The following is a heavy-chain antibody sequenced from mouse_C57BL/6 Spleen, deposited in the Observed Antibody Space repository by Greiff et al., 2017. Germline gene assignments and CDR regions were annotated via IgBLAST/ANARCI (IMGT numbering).Heavy chain of an antibody. J-gene: IGHJ2*01. CDR1: GYTFTSYW. Sequence: VQLQQPGTELVKPGASVKLSCKASGYTFTSYWMPLVKPRPGQGLEWIGNINPSNGGTNYNEKFKSKATLTVDKSSSTAYMQLSSLTSEDSAVYYCASSPHQGNFDYWGQGTTLTVSS. V-gene: IGHV1-53*01. CDR2: INPSNGGT. CDR3: ASSPHQGNFDY.